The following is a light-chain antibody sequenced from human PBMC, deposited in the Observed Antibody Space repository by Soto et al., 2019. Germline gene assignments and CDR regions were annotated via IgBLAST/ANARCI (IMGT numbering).Light chain of an antibody. J-gene: IGKJ1*01. Sequence: EIVMTQSPATLSVSPGERATLSCRASQSVSSNLAWYQQKPGQAPRLLIYGASTRATGIPARFSGSGSGTEFTLTISNLQSEDFAVYYCQQYEAFGQGTKVEIK. CDR2: GAS. CDR1: QSVSSN. V-gene: IGKV3-15*01. CDR3: QQYEA.